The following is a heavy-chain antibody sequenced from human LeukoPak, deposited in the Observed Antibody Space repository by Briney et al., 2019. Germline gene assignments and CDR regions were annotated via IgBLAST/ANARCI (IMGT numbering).Heavy chain of an antibody. V-gene: IGHV4-34*01. CDR3: ARVDYYGSGSYAFDY. Sequence: SETLSLTCAVYGGSFSGYYWSWIRQPPGKGLEWIGEINHSGSTYYNPSLKSRVTISVDTSKNQFSLKLSSVTAADTAVYYCARVDYYGSGSYAFDYWGQGTLVTVSS. CDR1: GGSFSGYY. CDR2: INHSGST. J-gene: IGHJ4*02. D-gene: IGHD3-10*01.